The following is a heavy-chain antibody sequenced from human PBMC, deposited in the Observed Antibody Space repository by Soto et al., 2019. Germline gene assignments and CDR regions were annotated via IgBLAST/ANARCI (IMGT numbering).Heavy chain of an antibody. Sequence: SETLSLTCTVSGGAISGYYWTWIRQPAGKGLEWIGRIYSSGGTKYNPSLKSRVDMSLDMSKNQFSLRLNSVTAADTAVYYCARGQRFPESFDPCGQGNLVTVSS. CDR1: GGAISGYY. CDR2: IYSSGGT. D-gene: IGHD3-3*01. V-gene: IGHV4-4*07. J-gene: IGHJ5*02. CDR3: ARGQRFPESFDP.